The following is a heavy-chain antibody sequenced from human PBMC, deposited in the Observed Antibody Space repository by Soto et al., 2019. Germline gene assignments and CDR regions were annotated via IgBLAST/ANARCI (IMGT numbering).Heavy chain of an antibody. CDR1: GGTFSSYA. CDR2: IIPIFGTA. D-gene: IGHD3-22*01. J-gene: IGHJ4*02. CDR3: ARGAPSPTYYYDSSGYNYYFDY. Sequence: QVQLVQSGAEVKKPGSSVKVSCKASGGTFSSYAISWVRQAPGQGLEWMGGIIPIFGTANYAQKFQGRVTITADESTSTSYMELSSLRSEDTAVYYCARGAPSPTYYYDSSGYNYYFDYWGQGTLVTFSS. V-gene: IGHV1-69*12.